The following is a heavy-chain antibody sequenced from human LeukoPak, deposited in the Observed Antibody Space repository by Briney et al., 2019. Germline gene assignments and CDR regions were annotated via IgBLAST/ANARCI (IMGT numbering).Heavy chain of an antibody. D-gene: IGHD2-15*01. CDR3: ARSDEGSGGSPPGY. Sequence: PGGSLRLSCAASGFTFSPLGMNWVRQAPGRGLEWVSSISSSSSYIYYADSVKGRFTISRDNAKNSLYLQMNSLRAEDTAVYYCARSDEGSGGSPPGYWGQGTLVTVSS. CDR2: ISSSSSYI. CDR1: GFTFSPLG. J-gene: IGHJ4*02. V-gene: IGHV3-21*01.